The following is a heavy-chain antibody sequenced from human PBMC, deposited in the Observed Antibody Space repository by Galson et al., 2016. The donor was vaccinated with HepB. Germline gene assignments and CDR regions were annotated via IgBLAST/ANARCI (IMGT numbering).Heavy chain of an antibody. V-gene: IGHV3-9*01. CDR3: IKDDRGSPSEGY. CDR1: GFNFDFYA. D-gene: IGHD6-6*01. J-gene: IGHJ4*02. CDR2: ISWDSKDI. Sequence: SLRLSCAASGFNFDFYAMHWVRQVPGKGLEWVSGISWDSKDIGYADSVKGRFTVSRDNAKNSLYLRMNSLRPEDTALYYCIKDDRGSPSEGYWGQGTLVTVSS.